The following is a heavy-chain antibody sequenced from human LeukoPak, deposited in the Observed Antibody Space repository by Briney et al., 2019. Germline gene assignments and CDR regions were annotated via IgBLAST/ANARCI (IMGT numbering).Heavy chain of an antibody. V-gene: IGHV4-34*01. D-gene: IGHD5-18*01. J-gene: IGHJ4*02. CDR1: GGSFSGYY. CDR3: ARGLQLWLN. CDR2: INHSGST. Sequence: TSETLSLTCAVYGGSFSGYYWSWIRQPPGKGLEWIGEINHSGSTNYNPSLKSRVTISVDTSKNQFSLKLSSVTAADTAVYYCARGLQLWLNWGQGTLVTVSS.